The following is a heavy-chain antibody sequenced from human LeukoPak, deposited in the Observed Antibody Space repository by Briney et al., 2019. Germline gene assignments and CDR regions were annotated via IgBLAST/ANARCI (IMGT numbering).Heavy chain of an antibody. J-gene: IGHJ3*02. CDR3: ARDWLLWFGEFGAFDI. Sequence: GGSLRLSCAASGFTFSSYSITWVRQAPGKGLEWVSAISRRSNYIYYADSVKGRFTISRDNAKNSLYLQMNSLRAEDTAVYYCARDWLLWFGEFGAFDIWGQGTMVTVSS. CDR1: GFTFSSYS. D-gene: IGHD3-10*01. V-gene: IGHV3-21*01. CDR2: ISRRSNYI.